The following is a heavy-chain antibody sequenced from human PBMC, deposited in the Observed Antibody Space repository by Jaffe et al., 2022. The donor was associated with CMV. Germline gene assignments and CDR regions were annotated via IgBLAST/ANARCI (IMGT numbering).Heavy chain of an antibody. CDR3: AREVTFGGVKPSYYFDY. V-gene: IGHV3-33*01. CDR1: GFTFSSYG. Sequence: QVQLVESGGGVVQPGRSLRLSCAASGFTFSSYGMHWVRQAPGKGLEWVAVIWYDGSNKYYADSVKGRFTISRDNSKNTLYLQMNSLRAEDTAVYYCAREVTFGGVKPSYYFDYWGQGTLVTVSS. CDR2: IWYDGSNK. J-gene: IGHJ4*02. D-gene: IGHD3-16*01.